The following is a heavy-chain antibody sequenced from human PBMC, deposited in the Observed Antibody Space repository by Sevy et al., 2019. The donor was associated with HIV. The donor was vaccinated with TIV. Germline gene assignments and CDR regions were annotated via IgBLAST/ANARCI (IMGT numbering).Heavy chain of an antibody. CDR2: IYRTGNT. CDR1: GGSISTGGFS. V-gene: IGHV4-30-2*01. J-gene: IGHJ3*01. Sequence: SETLSLTCAVSGGSISTGGFSWNWIRQPPGKGLEWIGHIYRTGNTYYNPSLGSRVSISVDRSKTQFSLKLSSVTAAVTAVYYCVRGPSYGYVSYGFDVWGQGTIVTVSS. CDR3: VRGPSYGYVSYGFDV. D-gene: IGHD3-16*01.